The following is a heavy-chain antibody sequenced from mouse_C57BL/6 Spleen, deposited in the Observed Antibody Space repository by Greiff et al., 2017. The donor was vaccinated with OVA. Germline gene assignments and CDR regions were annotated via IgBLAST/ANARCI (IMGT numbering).Heavy chain of an antibody. CDR3: ARGGGDAMDY. CDR1: GYTFTSYW. J-gene: IGHJ4*01. V-gene: IGHV1-69*01. CDR2: IAPSDSYT. Sequence: QVHVKQPGAELVMPGASVTLSCKASGYTFTSYWMHWVKQRPGQGLEWIGEIAPSDSYTNYNQKFKGTSTLTVDKASSTAYMQLISLTSEDSAVYYCARGGGDAMDYWGQGTSVTVSS.